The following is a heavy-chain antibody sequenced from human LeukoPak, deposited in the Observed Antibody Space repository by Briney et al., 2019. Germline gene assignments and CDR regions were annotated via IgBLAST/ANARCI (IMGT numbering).Heavy chain of an antibody. CDR1: GFTFSGYC. V-gene: IGHV3-7*04. CDR2: IKPDGSEK. CDR3: ARDRIQLWSHDY. Sequence: GGSLRLSCAASGFTFSGYCMSWVRQAPGKGLEWVANIKPDGSEKYYVDSVKGRFTISRDNAKNSLYLQMNGLRAEDTAVYYCARDRIQLWSHDYWGQGTLVTVSS. J-gene: IGHJ4*02. D-gene: IGHD5-18*01.